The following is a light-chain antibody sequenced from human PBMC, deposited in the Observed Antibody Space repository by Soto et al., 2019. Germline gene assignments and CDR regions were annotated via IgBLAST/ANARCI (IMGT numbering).Light chain of an antibody. CDR2: GAS. Sequence: EIVLTQSPGTLSLSPGERATLSCRASQSVISRYLAWYQQKPGQAPRLLIYGASSRATGIPDRFSGSGSGTDFTLTISRLEPEDFAVYYCQQYDTSPSTFGQGTKLEIK. CDR3: QQYDTSPST. V-gene: IGKV3-20*01. CDR1: QSVISRY. J-gene: IGKJ2*01.